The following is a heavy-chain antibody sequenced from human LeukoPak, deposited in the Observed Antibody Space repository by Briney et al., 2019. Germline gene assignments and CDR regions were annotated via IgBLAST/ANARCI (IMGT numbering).Heavy chain of an antibody. Sequence: GGSLRLSCATSGFTFSSYGMHWDRQAPGKGLEWVANIKQDGREKYYVDSVKGRFTISRDNAKNSLYLQMNSLRAEDTAVYYCARDFILTDYWGQGTLVTVSS. CDR1: GFTFSSYG. CDR3: ARDFILTDY. J-gene: IGHJ4*02. CDR2: IKQDGREK. V-gene: IGHV3-7*01. D-gene: IGHD2-8*01.